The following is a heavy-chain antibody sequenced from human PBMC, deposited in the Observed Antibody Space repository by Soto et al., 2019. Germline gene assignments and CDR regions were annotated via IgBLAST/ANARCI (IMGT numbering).Heavy chain of an antibody. CDR2: IYYNGST. CDR1: GGSISSSSYY. CDR3: ESGTGTSLDY. Sequence: QLKLQESGPGLVKPSETLSLTCTVSGGSISSSSYYWGWIRQPPGKGLEWIGSIYYNGSTYYNPSLKSRVTISVDTSKNQFSLKLSSGTAADTAVYYCESGTGTSLDYWGQGTLVTVFS. V-gene: IGHV4-39*01. D-gene: IGHD1-1*01. J-gene: IGHJ4*02.